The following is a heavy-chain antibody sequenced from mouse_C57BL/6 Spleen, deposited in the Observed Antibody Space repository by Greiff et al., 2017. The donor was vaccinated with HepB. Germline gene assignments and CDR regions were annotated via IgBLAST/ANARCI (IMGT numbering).Heavy chain of an antibody. CDR2: IYPGSGST. J-gene: IGHJ2*01. CDR1: GYTFTSYW. CDR3: ARSGGYPDYFDY. D-gene: IGHD2-14*01. Sequence: VQLQQPGAELVKPGASVKMSCKASGYTFTSYWITWVKQRPGQGLEWIGYIYPGSGSTNYNEKFKSKATLTVDTSSSTAYMQLSSLTSEGSAVYYCARSGGYPDYFDYWGQGTTLTVSS. V-gene: IGHV1-55*01.